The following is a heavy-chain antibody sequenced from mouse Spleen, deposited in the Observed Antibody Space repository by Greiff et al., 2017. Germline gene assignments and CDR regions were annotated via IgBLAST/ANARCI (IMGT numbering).Heavy chain of an antibody. Sequence: VQLQQSGPGLVKPSQSLSLTCTVTGYSITSDYAWNWIRQLPGNILEWMGYISYSGSTSYNPSRKSRITITRDTSKNQFFLQLNSMTTEDTATYYCARMLTRGYFYYWGQGTTRTVSS. CDR3: ARMLTRGYFYY. CDR2: ISYSGST. V-gene: IGHV3-2*02. J-gene: IGHJ2*01. D-gene: IGHD2-1*01. CDR1: GYSITSDYA.